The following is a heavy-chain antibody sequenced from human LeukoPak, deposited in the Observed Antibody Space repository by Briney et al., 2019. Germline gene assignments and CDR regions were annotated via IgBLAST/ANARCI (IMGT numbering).Heavy chain of an antibody. CDR3: ARGRMTTVPYYFDY. V-gene: IGHV3-20*04. Sequence: PGGSLRLSCAVSGFTFDDYGMSWVRQAPGKGLEWVSGINWNGGSTGYADSVKGRFTISRDNAKNSLYLQMNSLRAEDTALYYCARGRMTTVPYYFDYWGQGTLVTVSS. CDR2: INWNGGST. J-gene: IGHJ4*02. D-gene: IGHD4-17*01. CDR1: GFTFDDYG.